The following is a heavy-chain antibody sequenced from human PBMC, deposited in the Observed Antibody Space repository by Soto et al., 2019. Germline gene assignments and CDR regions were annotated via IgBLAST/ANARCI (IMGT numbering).Heavy chain of an antibody. D-gene: IGHD3-16*01. CDR2: IYWDDDK. CDR3: ARRGVWYFDL. J-gene: IGHJ2*01. CDR1: GFSRSTIGVG. Sequence: QITLKESGPALVKPTQSLTLTCTFSGFSRSTIGVGVGWIRQPPGKALEWLAVIYWDDDKRYSPSLTSRLTISKDTSKTQVVLTVTNMDPVDTATYYCARRGVWYFDLWGRGTLVTVSS. V-gene: IGHV2-5*02.